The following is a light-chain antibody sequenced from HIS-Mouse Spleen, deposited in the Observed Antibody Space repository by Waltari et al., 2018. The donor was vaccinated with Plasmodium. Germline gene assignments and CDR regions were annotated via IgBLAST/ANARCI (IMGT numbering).Light chain of an antibody. CDR1: ALPKKY. J-gene: IGLJ3*02. V-gene: IGLV3-10*01. CDR3: YSTDSSGNHRV. Sequence: SYELTQPPSVSVSPGHTARITCSGYALPKKYAYWYQQKSGQAPVLVIYEDSKRPSGRTERFSGSSSGTMDTLTISGDQVEDEADYYCYSTDSSGNHRVFGGGTKLTVL. CDR2: EDS.